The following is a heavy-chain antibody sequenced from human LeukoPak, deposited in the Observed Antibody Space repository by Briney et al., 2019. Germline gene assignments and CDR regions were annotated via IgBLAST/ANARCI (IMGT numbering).Heavy chain of an antibody. CDR1: GFTFSSYS. Sequence: GGPLRLSCAASGFTFSSYSMNWVRQAPGKGLEWVSSISSSSSYIYYADSVKGRFTISRDNAKNSLYLQMNSLRAEDTAVYYCARVDREYGDCLDYWGQGTLVTVSS. J-gene: IGHJ4*02. D-gene: IGHD4-17*01. CDR3: ARVDREYGDCLDY. CDR2: ISSSSSYI. V-gene: IGHV3-21*01.